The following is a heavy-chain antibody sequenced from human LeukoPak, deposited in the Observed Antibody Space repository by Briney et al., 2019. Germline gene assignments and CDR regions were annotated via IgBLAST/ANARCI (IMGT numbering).Heavy chain of an antibody. Sequence: PSETPSLTCTVSGGSVRSYYWSWIRQPPGEGLEWIAYIHNSGGTNYNPSLKSRVTISVDTSKNQFSLKLRSVTAADTAVYYCVRDWEGFNFDIWGQGTMVTVSS. D-gene: IGHD1-26*01. CDR2: IHNSGGT. CDR1: GGSVRSYY. J-gene: IGHJ3*02. CDR3: VRDWEGFNFDI. V-gene: IGHV4-59*02.